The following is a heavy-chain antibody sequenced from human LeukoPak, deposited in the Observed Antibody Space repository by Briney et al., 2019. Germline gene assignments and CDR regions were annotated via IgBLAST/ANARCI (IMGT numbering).Heavy chain of an antibody. D-gene: IGHD1-20*01. Sequence: ASVTVSCKASGYTFTSYDINWVRQATGQGLEWVGWMNPNSGNTGYAQKFQGRVTMTRNTSISTAYMELSSLRSEDTAVYYCARTPPNDNWIPYYFDYWGQGTLVTVSS. V-gene: IGHV1-8*01. CDR1: GYTFTSYD. CDR3: ARTPPNDNWIPYYFDY. CDR2: MNPNSGNT. J-gene: IGHJ4*02.